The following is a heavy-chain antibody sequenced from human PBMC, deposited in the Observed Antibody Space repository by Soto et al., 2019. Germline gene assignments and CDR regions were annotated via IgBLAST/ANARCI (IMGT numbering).Heavy chain of an antibody. CDR1: GFTFSSYW. CDR2: IKQDGSEK. V-gene: IGHV3-7*01. CDR3: ARDFQGFYYDFWSGSRNYYYMDV. Sequence: GGSLRLSCAASGFTFSSYWMSWVRQAPGKGLEWVANIKQDGSEKYYVDSVKGRFTISRDNAKNSLYLQMNSLRAEDTAVYYCARDFQGFYYDFWSGSRNYYYMDVWGKGTTVTVSS. D-gene: IGHD3-3*01. J-gene: IGHJ6*03.